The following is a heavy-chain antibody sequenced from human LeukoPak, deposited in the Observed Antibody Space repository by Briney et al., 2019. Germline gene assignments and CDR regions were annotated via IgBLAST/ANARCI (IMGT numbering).Heavy chain of an antibody. CDR2: ISAYNGNT. D-gene: IGHD2-21*01. V-gene: IGHV1-18*04. Sequence: ASVKVSCKASGYTFTSYGISWVRQAPGQGLEWMGWISAYNGNTNYAQKLQGRVTMTTDTSTSTAHMELRSLRSDDTAVYYCARLADAEYFQHWGQGTLVTVSS. CDR1: GYTFTSYG. J-gene: IGHJ1*01. CDR3: ARLADAEYFQH.